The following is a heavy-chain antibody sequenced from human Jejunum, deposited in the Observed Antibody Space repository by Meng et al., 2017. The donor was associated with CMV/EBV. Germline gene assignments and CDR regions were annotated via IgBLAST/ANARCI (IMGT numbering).Heavy chain of an antibody. CDR3: ARERPGSGYQVTDY. CDR2: ISPYNGNT. V-gene: IGHV1-18*01. D-gene: IGHD2-2*01. CDR1: GYVVNTKG. J-gene: IGHJ4*02. Sequence: ASGYVVNTKGISWVRQASGQGFEWIGWISPYNGNTKLADKFQGRVTLTTDSSTRTVYMDLRSLTSDDTAMYYCARERPGSGYQVTDYWGQGTLVTVSS.